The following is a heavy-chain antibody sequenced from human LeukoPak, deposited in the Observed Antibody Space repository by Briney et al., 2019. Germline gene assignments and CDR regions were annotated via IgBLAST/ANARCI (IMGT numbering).Heavy chain of an antibody. CDR2: LYTSGST. J-gene: IGHJ4*02. CDR1: GGTFSSSW. Sequence: PSATLTLTCTVSGGTFSSSWWSWIRQPAGKGLEWIGRLYTSGSTKYNYNPSLKSRVNMSVDTSKNQFSLNLTSVTAADTAVYYCARDPNSALWGQGTLVTVSS. V-gene: IGHV4-4*07. CDR3: ARDPNSAL. D-gene: IGHD2-21*01.